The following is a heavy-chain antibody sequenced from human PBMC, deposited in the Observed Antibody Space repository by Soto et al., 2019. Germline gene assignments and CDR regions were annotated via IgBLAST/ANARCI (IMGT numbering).Heavy chain of an antibody. V-gene: IGHV3-23*01. Sequence: GGPMTLSCAASGFTISSYAMSWVRQAPGKGLEWISAITNSGGSTYYADSVKGRFTISRDNSKNTLYLQMNSLRAEDTAVYYYEKPVDIGVTRQLDYWGQGT. CDR2: ITNSGGST. D-gene: IGHD5-12*01. J-gene: IGHJ4*02. CDR3: EKPVDIGVTRQLDY. CDR1: GFTISSYA.